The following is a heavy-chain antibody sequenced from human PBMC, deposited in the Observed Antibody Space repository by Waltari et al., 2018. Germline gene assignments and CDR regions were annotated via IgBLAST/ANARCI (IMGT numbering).Heavy chain of an antibody. V-gene: IGHV3-30*18. Sequence: QVQLVESGGGVVQPGRSLRLSCAASAFTFGTYGLHWVRQAPGKGLEWVAVISYDGSNKFYAESVKGRFTISRDNSKNTLYLQMNSLRVEDTAVYFCAKERHPRWLQSTYFDYWGQGTLVTVSS. D-gene: IGHD5-12*01. CDR2: ISYDGSNK. CDR3: AKERHPRWLQSTYFDY. CDR1: AFTFGTYG. J-gene: IGHJ4*02.